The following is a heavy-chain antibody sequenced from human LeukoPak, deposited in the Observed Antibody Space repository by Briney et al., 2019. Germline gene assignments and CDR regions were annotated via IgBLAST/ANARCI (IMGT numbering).Heavy chain of an antibody. J-gene: IGHJ4*02. Sequence: PGGSLGLSCAASGFPFSDAWMSWVRQAPGKGLEWVGRIESKTDSGTTEYAAPVKGRFTISRDDSKNTLYLQMNSLKTKDTAVYYCTRDEGDDYFDNWGQGTLVTVSS. D-gene: IGHD3-16*01. V-gene: IGHV3-15*04. CDR3: TRDEGDDYFDN. CDR2: IESKTDSGTT. CDR1: GFPFSDAW.